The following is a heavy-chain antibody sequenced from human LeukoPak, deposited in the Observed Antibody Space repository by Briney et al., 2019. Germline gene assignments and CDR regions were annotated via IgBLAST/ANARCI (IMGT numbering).Heavy chain of an antibody. J-gene: IGHJ4*02. V-gene: IGHV3-7*03. Sequence: GGSLRLSCAASGFTFSSYGMHWVRQAPGKGLEWVANIKQDGSQKYYVDSVKGRFIISRDNAKNSLYLQMNSLRAEDTAVYYCAREGTYGNYRASGDYWGQGALVTVSS. CDR1: GFTFSSYG. CDR3: AREGTYGNYRASGDY. CDR2: IKQDGSQK. D-gene: IGHD4-23*01.